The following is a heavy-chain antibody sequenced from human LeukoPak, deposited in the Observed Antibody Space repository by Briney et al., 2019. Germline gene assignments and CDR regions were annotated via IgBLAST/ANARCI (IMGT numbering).Heavy chain of an antibody. J-gene: IGHJ4*02. D-gene: IGHD5-18*01. CDR1: GFTFTSYG. CDR3: ARDRGYSYAHPLDY. CDR2: IWHDGSNK. V-gene: IGHV3-33*01. Sequence: GGSLRLSCAASGFTFTSYGMHWVRRAPGKGLEWVALIWHDGSNKYYADSVRGRFTISSDNSMNILYLQMNSLRAEDTAVYYCARDRGYSYAHPLDYWGQGTLVTVSS.